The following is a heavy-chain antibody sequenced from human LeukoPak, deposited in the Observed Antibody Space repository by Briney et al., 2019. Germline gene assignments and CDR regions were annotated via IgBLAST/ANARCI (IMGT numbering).Heavy chain of an antibody. CDR2: IRDKPDGGTT. V-gene: IGHV3-15*01. D-gene: IGHD2-2*01. CDR3: TTDNAPGMDV. J-gene: IGHJ6*02. CDR1: GFTFSKYA. Sequence: PGGSLRLSCAASGFTFSKYAMTWVRQAPGKGLEWVGLIRDKPDGGTTDYAAPVKGRFTISRDDSKSMLYLQMNSLKTEDTAVYYCTTDNAPGMDVWGQGTTVTVSS.